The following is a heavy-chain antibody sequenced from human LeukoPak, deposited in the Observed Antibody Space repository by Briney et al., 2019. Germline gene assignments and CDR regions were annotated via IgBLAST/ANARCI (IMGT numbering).Heavy chain of an antibody. CDR1: GFTFSSYG. D-gene: IGHD5-24*01. V-gene: IGHV3-33*01. Sequence: PGRSLRLSCAASGFTFSSYGMHWVRQAPGKGLEWVAVIWYDGSNKYYADSVKGRFTISRDNSKNTLYLQMNSLRAEDTAVYYCARDSTRDGYNPLDYWGQGTLVTVSS. J-gene: IGHJ4*02. CDR2: IWYDGSNK. CDR3: ARDSTRDGYNPLDY.